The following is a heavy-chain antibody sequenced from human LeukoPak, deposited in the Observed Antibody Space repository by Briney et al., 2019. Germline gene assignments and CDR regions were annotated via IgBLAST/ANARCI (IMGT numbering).Heavy chain of an antibody. J-gene: IGHJ2*01. V-gene: IGHV3-30-3*01. Sequence: GRSLRLSCAASGFTFSSYAMHWVRQAPGKGLEWVADILYDGSNKYYADSVKGRFTISRDTSKNTLYLQMNSLRAEETAVYYCARDMTYGGNPGTWYFDLCGRGTLVTVSS. CDR1: GFTFSSYA. D-gene: IGHD4-23*01. CDR3: ARDMTYGGNPGTWYFDL. CDR2: ILYDGSNK.